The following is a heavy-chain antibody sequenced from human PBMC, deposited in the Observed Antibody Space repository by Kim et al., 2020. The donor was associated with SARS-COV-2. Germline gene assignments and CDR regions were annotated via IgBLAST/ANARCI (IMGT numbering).Heavy chain of an antibody. J-gene: IGHJ4*02. CDR1: GYTLSEFS. CDR3: KVANTIDFDY. CDR2: FVPEDGET. D-gene: IGHD5-12*01. V-gene: IGHV1-24*01. Sequence: ASVKVSCKVSGYTLSEFSIHWVRQVPGKGLEWVGGFVPEDGETVYAQKFQGRVTMTEDTSTDTAYMDLRSLISEDTAVYYCKVANTIDFDYWGQGTLVTVSA.